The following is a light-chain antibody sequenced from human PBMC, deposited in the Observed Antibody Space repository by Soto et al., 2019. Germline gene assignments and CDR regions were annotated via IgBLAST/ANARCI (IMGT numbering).Light chain of an antibody. Sequence: QSALTQPASVSGSPGQSITISCSGTSSDVGGYNYVSWYQQHPGQAPRLMIYEVSNRPSGISNRFSGSKSGNTASLTISGLQAEDEADYYCSSYTKRNTLVVFGGGTQLTVL. CDR3: SSYTKRNTLVV. CDR2: EVS. CDR1: SSDVGGYNY. J-gene: IGLJ2*01. V-gene: IGLV2-14*01.